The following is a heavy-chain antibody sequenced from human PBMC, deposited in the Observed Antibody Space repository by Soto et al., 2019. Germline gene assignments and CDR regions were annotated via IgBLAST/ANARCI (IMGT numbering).Heavy chain of an antibody. Sequence: GASVKVSCKASGGTFSSYAISWVRQAPGQGLEWMGGIIPIFGTANYAQKFQGRVTITADESTSTAYMELSSLRSEDTAVYYCARDTPVLRYFGWFPNWFDPWGQGTLVTVSS. V-gene: IGHV1-69*13. D-gene: IGHD3-9*01. J-gene: IGHJ5*02. CDR2: IIPIFGTA. CDR1: GGTFSSYA. CDR3: ARDTPVLRYFGWFPNWFDP.